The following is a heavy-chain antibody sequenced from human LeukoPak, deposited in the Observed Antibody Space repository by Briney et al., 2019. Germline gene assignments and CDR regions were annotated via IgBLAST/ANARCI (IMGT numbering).Heavy chain of an antibody. J-gene: IGHJ6*03. V-gene: IGHV4-39*07. D-gene: IGHD3-16*01. CDR3: ARDSMITFGGTHYMDV. CDR1: GGSISSSSYY. CDR2: IYYSGST. Sequence: PSETLSLTCTVSGGSISSSSYYWSWIRQPPGKGLEWIGSIYYSGSTYYNPSLKSRVTVSVDTSKNQFSLKLSSVTAADTAVYYCARDSMITFGGTHYMDVWGKGTTVTVSS.